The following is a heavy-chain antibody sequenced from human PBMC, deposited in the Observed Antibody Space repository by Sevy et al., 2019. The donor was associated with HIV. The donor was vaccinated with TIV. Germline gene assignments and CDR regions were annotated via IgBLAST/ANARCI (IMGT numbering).Heavy chain of an antibody. V-gene: IGHV3-72*01. D-gene: IGHD3-22*01. Sequence: GGSLRLSCAASGFTLSDHYMDWVRQAPGKGLEWVGRTRNKANSYTTEYAASVKGRFTISRDDSKNSLYLQMNSLKTEDTAVYYCARGVYYDSSGYYEVWGQGSLVTVSS. J-gene: IGHJ4*02. CDR3: ARGVYYDSSGYYEV. CDR1: GFTLSDHY. CDR2: TRNKANSYTT.